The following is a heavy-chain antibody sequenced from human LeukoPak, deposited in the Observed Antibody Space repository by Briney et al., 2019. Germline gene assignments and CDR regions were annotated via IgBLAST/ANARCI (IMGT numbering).Heavy chain of an antibody. V-gene: IGHV4-59*01. J-gene: IGHJ4*02. CDR1: GGSISSYY. CDR3: ARAANYFLYYFDY. CDR2: IYYSGST. D-gene: IGHD2/OR15-2a*01. Sequence: SETLSLTCAVSGGSISSYYWSWIRQSPGKGLEWIGYIYYSGSTNYNPSLKSRVTISVDTSKNQFSLKLSSVTAADTAVYYCARAANYFLYYFDYWGQGTLVTVSS.